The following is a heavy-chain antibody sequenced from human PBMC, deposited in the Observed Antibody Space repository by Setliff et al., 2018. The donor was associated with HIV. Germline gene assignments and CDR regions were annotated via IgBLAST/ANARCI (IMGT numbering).Heavy chain of an antibody. D-gene: IGHD2-15*01. CDR2: IHHSGST. CDR3: ARVDRCSGGSCYFIDY. CDR1: GYSITSGYY. J-gene: IGHJ4*02. Sequence: SETLSLTCTVSGYSITSGYYWGWIRQPPGKGLEWIGSIHHSGSTYYNPSLKSRVIISVDTSKNEVSLKVSSVTAADTAVYYCARVDRCSGGSCYFIDYWGQGTLVTVYS. V-gene: IGHV4-38-2*02.